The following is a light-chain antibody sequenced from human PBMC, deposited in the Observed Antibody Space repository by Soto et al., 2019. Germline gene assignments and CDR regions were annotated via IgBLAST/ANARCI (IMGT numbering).Light chain of an antibody. CDR3: QQYADWPPLT. CDR2: GAS. J-gene: IGKJ4*01. Sequence: EIVMTQSPATLSVSPVERVTLSGRASQSVSSNLSWYQQKPGQAPRLVIYGASTRATAIPARFSGSGSGTEFTLTISSLQSEDFAVYYCQQYADWPPLTFGGGTKVDIK. V-gene: IGKV3-15*01. CDR1: QSVSSN.